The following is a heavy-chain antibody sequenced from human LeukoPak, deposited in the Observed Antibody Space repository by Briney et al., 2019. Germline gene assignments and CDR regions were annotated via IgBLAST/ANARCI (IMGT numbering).Heavy chain of an antibody. J-gene: IGHJ3*02. CDR3: ARDVVGSGSYYSDAFDI. V-gene: IGHV3-7*01. CDR1: GFTLSSYW. CDR2: IKQDGSEK. D-gene: IGHD3-10*01. Sequence: GGSLRLSCAASGFTLSSYWMSWVRQAPGKGLEWVANIKQDGSEKYYVDSVKGRFTIPRDNAKNSLYLQMNSLRAEDTAVYYCARDVVGSGSYYSDAFDIWGQGRMVTVSS.